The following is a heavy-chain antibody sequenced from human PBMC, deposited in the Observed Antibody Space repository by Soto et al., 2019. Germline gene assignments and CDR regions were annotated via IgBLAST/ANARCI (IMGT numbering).Heavy chain of an antibody. V-gene: IGHV3-9*01. CDR2: ISWNSGGV. CDR3: FKDITARNYVPDS. Sequence: EVQLVESGGGLVQPGTSLRLSCAASGFKFHDYAMHWVRQPPGKGLEWVSGISWNSGGVDYAASVKGRFTISRDNAKNSLYLQMNRLRSEDTALYYCFKDITARNYVPDSWGQGTLVTVSS. CDR1: GFKFHDYA. J-gene: IGHJ4*02. D-gene: IGHD3-10*02.